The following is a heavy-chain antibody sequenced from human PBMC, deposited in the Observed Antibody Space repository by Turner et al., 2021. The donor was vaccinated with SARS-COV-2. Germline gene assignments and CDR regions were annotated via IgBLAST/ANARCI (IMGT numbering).Heavy chain of an antibody. J-gene: IGHJ6*02. CDR2: IYSGGST. D-gene: IGHD2-2*01. Sequence: EVQLVETGGGLVQPGGSLRLSCAASGFVVSSNSMNWVRQAPGNGLEWISVIYSGGSTYYADSVKGRFTISRDSSKNTLYLQMNSLRAEDTAVYYCARPFGTAVVPPSWGQGTTVTVSS. CDR1: GFVVSSNS. V-gene: IGHV3-53*02. CDR3: ARPFGTAVVPPS.